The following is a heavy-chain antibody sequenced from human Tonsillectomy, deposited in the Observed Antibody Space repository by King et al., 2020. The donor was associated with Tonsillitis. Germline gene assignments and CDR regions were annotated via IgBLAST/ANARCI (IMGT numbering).Heavy chain of an antibody. CDR3: ATDPRGLRFVMFDQ. D-gene: IGHD3-16*01. Sequence: DVQLVESGGGLVKPGGSLRLSCAASGFTFSYFNVNWVRQAPGKGLEWVASFGLDSRYIYYADSLKGRFTISRDNAKNSVDLQMNSLTTDDTAVYYCATDPRGLRFVMFDQWGQGTRVTVSS. CDR2: FGLDSRYI. V-gene: IGHV3-21*01. J-gene: IGHJ4*02. CDR1: GFTFSYFN.